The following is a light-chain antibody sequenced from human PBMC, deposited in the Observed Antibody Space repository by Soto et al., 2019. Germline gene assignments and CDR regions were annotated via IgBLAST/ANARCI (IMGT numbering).Light chain of an antibody. J-gene: IGKJ1*01. CDR1: QSVLYSSTNKND. Sequence: DIVMTQSPDSLAVSLGERATINCKSSQSVLYSSTNKNDLAWYQQKPGQPPNLLIYWASTRESGVPDRFSGSGSGTDFTLTISSLQAEDVAVYYCLQYYSTPQTFGQGTKVEIK. CDR2: WAS. CDR3: LQYYSTPQT. V-gene: IGKV4-1*01.